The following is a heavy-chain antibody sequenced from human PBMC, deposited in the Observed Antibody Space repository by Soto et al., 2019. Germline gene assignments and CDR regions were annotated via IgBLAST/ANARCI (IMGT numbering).Heavy chain of an antibody. V-gene: IGHV3-23*01. CDR3: AKSTIFGVVINNWYFDL. CDR2: ISGSGGST. CDR1: GFTFSSYA. D-gene: IGHD3-3*01. J-gene: IGHJ2*01. Sequence: EVQLLESGGGLVQPGGSLRLSCAASGFTFSSYAMSWVRQAPGKGLAWVSAISGSGGSTYYADSVKGRFTISRDNSKNTLYLQMNSLRAEDTAVYYCAKSTIFGVVINNWYFDLWGRGTLVTVSS.